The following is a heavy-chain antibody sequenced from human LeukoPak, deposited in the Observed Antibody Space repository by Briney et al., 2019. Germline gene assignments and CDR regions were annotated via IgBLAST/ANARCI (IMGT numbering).Heavy chain of an antibody. CDR3: ARQVYWYFDL. CDR2: INHSGST. Sequence: PSETLSLTCAVYGGSFSGYYWSWTRQPPGKGLEWIGEINHSGSTNYNPSLKSRVTISVDTSKNQFSLKLSSVTAADTAVYYCARQVYWYFDLWGRGTLVTVSS. V-gene: IGHV4-34*01. CDR1: GGSFSGYY. J-gene: IGHJ2*01.